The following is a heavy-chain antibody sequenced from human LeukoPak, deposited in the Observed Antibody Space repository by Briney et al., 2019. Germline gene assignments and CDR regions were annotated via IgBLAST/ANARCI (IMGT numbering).Heavy chain of an antibody. CDR1: GYTFTSYG. V-gene: IGHV1-18*01. D-gene: IGHD3-9*01. CDR2: ISAYNGNT. Sequence: GASVKVSCKASGYTFTSYGISWVRQAPGQGLEWMGWISAYNGNTNYAQKLQGRVTMTTDTSTSTVYMELSSLRSEDTAVYYCARADYDILTGYPGGTWLDPWGQGTLVPSPQ. J-gene: IGHJ5*02. CDR3: ARADYDILTGYPGGTWLDP.